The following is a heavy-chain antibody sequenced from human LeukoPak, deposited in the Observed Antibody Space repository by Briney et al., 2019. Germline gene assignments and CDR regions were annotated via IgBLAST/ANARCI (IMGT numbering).Heavy chain of an antibody. CDR1: GFTFSNYG. J-gene: IGHJ6*03. Sequence: QAGGSLRLSCAASGFTFSNYGMHWVRQAPGKGLEWVGFIRYDGRNKYYADFVKGRFTISRDNSKNTLYLQMNSLRAEDTAVYYCARYPQYSSSFFHYYYYMDVWGKGTTVTVSS. CDR3: ARYPQYSSSFFHYYYYMDV. V-gene: IGHV3-30*02. D-gene: IGHD6-6*01. CDR2: IRYDGRNK.